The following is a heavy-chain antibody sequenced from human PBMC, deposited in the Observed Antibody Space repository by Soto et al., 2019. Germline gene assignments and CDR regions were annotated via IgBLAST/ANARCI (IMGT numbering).Heavy chain of an antibody. J-gene: IGHJ4*02. CDR3: ARGAYYDSSGYSDFDY. D-gene: IGHD3-22*01. Sequence: SVKVSCKASGGTFSSYAISWVRQAPGQGLEWVGGIIPIFGTANYAQKFQGRVTITADESTSTAYMELSSLRSEDTAVYYCARGAYYDSSGYSDFDYWGQGTLVTVSS. CDR1: GGTFSSYA. CDR2: IIPIFGTA. V-gene: IGHV1-69*13.